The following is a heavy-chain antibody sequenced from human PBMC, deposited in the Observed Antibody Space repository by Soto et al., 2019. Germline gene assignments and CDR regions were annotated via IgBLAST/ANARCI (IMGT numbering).Heavy chain of an antibody. D-gene: IGHD5-18*01. CDR2: ISSSGSTI. CDR3: ARVTAHLPDY. Sequence: EVQLVESGGGLVQPGGSLRLSCAASGFTFSNYEMNWVRQAPGKGLEWVSYISSSGSTIYYADSVKGRFTISRDNAKNSLYLQMNSLRAEDTAVYYCARVTAHLPDYWGQGTLVTVSS. CDR1: GFTFSNYE. V-gene: IGHV3-48*03. J-gene: IGHJ4*02.